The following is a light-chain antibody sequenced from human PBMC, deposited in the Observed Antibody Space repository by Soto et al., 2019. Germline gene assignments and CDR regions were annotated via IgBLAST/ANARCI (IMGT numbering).Light chain of an antibody. V-gene: IGLV2-14*03. CDR1: SSDVGAYNY. J-gene: IGLJ2*01. CDR2: DVS. Sequence: QSALTQPASVCGSPGQSITISCTGTSSDVGAYNYVSWYQQHPGKYPKLMIYDVSNRPAGVSNRFSGSKSGNTASLTISGLQAEDEADYYCNSYTGSSTYVLFGGGTKLTVL. CDR3: NSYTGSSTYVL.